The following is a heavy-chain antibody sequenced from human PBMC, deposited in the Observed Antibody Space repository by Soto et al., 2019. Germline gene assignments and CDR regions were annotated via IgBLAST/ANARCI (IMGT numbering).Heavy chain of an antibody. D-gene: IGHD3-3*01. Sequence: GSLRLSCTASGFTFSSYAMHWIRQAPCKGLECVAVISYDGSNKYYADSFKVRFTISRDNSKNTLYLQMNSLRAEDKAVYYYAKDLSRSDYDLWRGVGYAMHVWGSPTTVTVSS. CDR3: AKDLSRSDYDLWRGVGYAMHV. CDR2: ISYDGSNK. J-gene: IGHJ6*04. CDR1: GFTFSSYA. V-gene: IGHV3-30*14.